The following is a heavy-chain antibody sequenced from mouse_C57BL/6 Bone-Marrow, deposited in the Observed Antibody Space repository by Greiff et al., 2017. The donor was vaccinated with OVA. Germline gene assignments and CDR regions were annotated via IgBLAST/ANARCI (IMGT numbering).Heavy chain of an antibody. CDR2: IYPRSGNT. D-gene: IGHD2-1*01. J-gene: IGHJ4*01. V-gene: IGHV1-81*01. CDR1: GYTFTSYG. CDR3: AREGMVTTFYCYAMDY. Sequence: QVQLQQSGAELARPGASVKLSCKASGYTFTSYGISWVKQRTGQGLEWIGEIYPRSGNTYYNEKFKGKATLTAEKSSSTAYMELRSLTSEDSAVYFCAREGMVTTFYCYAMDYWGQGTSVTVSS.